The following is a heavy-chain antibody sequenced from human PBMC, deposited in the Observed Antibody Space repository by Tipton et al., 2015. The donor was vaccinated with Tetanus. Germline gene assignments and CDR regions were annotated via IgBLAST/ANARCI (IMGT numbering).Heavy chain of an antibody. D-gene: IGHD2-15*01. CDR3: AREADCSGGSCFSGDFDN. V-gene: IGHV3-33*01. J-gene: IGHJ4*02. Sequence: SLRPSCAASGFIFSSYGIHWVRQAPGKGLEWVAVSWYDGTDKYYADSVKGRFTISRDNSKNTLYLQMNSLRAEDTAVYYWAREADCSGGSCFSGDFDNWGQGTQVTVSS. CDR2: SWYDGTDK. CDR1: GFIFSSYG.